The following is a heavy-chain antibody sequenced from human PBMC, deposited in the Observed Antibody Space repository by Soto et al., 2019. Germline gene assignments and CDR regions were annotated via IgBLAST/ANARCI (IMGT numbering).Heavy chain of an antibody. CDR2: IIPIFGTA. CDR3: ARDSGMATIRYYYYYGMDV. J-gene: IGHJ6*02. V-gene: IGHV1-69*01. D-gene: IGHD3-10*01. CDR1: GGTFSSYA. Sequence: QVQLVQSGAEVQKPGSSVKVSCKASGGTFSSYAISWVRQAPGQGLEWMGGIIPIFGTANYAQKFQGRVTITADESTSTAYMELSSLRSEDTAVYYCARDSGMATIRYYYYYGMDVWGQGTTVTVSS.